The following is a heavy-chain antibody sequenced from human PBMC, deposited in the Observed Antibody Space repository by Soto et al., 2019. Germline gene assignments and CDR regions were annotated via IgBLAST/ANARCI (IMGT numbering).Heavy chain of an antibody. Sequence: SETLSLTCTVSGGSVSSGSYYWSWIRQPPGKGLEWIGYIYYSGSTNYNPSLKSRVTISVDTSKNQFSLKLSSVTAADTAVYYCARLYGSGSFGDYWGQGTLVTVSS. CDR1: GGSVSSGSYY. D-gene: IGHD3-10*01. CDR2: IYYSGST. CDR3: ARLYGSGSFGDY. V-gene: IGHV4-61*01. J-gene: IGHJ4*02.